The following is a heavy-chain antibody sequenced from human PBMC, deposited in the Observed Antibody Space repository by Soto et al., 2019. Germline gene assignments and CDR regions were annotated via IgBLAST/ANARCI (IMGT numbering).Heavy chain of an antibody. CDR1: VFTFSNYW. V-gene: IGHV3-7*05. J-gene: IGHJ4*02. Sequence: EVQLVESGGGLVQPGGSLRLSCADSVFTFSNYWMSWVRQAPGKGLECVANIKTDGSEKYYVDPVKGRFTISRDNAKNSLYLQMNSLRAEDTAAYYCACSMGRGGNDYWGQGTLVAVSS. D-gene: IGHD3-10*01. CDR3: ACSMGRGGNDY. CDR2: IKTDGSEK.